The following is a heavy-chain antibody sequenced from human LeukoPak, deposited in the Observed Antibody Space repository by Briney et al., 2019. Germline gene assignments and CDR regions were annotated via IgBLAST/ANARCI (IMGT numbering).Heavy chain of an antibody. CDR3: ARVTRGTFDY. D-gene: IGHD1-14*01. J-gene: IGHJ4*02. CDR1: GDSVSSNSAA. Sequence: SQTLSLTCGISGDSVSSNSAAWNWIRQSPSRGLEWLGRTYYRSKWYNDHEVSVKSRITINPDISKNQFSLKLNSVTPEDTAVYYCARVTRGTFDYWGQGTLVTVSS. CDR2: TYYRSKWYN. V-gene: IGHV6-1*01.